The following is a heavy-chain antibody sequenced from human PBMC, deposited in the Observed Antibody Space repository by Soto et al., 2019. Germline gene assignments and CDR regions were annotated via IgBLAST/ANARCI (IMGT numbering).Heavy chain of an antibody. V-gene: IGHV4-34*01. CDR1: GGSFSGYY. J-gene: IGHJ5*02. Sequence: SETLSLTCAVYGGSFSGYYWSWIRQPPGKGLEWIGEINHSGSTNYNPSLKSRVTISVDTSKNQFSLKLSSVTAADTAVYYCARGRGVFSSSSGRKNNWFDPWGQGTLVTVSS. CDR3: ARGRGVFSSSSGRKNNWFDP. D-gene: IGHD6-6*01. CDR2: INHSGST.